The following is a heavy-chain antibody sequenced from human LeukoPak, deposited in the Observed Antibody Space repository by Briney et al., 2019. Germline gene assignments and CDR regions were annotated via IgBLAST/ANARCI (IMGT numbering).Heavy chain of an antibody. V-gene: IGHV3-7*03. CDR3: AKSRDFWAYGMDV. Sequence: GGSLRLSCAASGFTFSDYWMSWVRQAPGKGPEWVANIKQEGSERHYVDSVQGRFTISRDNAKNSLYLQMNSLRAEDTAVYYCAKSRDFWAYGMDVWGQGTTVTVSS. CDR1: GFTFSDYW. CDR2: IKQEGSER. J-gene: IGHJ6*02. D-gene: IGHD3-3*01.